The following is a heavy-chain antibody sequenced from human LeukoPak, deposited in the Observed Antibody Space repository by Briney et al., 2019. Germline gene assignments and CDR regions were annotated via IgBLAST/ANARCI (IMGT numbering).Heavy chain of an antibody. D-gene: IGHD3-10*01. CDR3: AKDLDELLWFGEEGIY. CDR1: GFTFSSYA. V-gene: IGHV3-23*01. CDR2: ISGSGGST. J-gene: IGHJ4*02. Sequence: PGGSLRLSCAASGFTFSSYAMSWVRQAPGKGLEWVSAISGSGGSTYYADSVKGRFTISRDNSKNTLYLQMNSLRAEDTAVYYCAKDLDELLWFGEEGIYWGQGTLVTVSS.